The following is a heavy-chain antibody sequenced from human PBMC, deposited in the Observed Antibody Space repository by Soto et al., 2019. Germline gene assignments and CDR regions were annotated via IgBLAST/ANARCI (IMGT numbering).Heavy chain of an antibody. CDR3: ARCDSKSLYYYYGVDV. CDR2: IYYSGST. D-gene: IGHD3-3*01. CDR1: GGSISSGGYY. J-gene: IGHJ6*02. V-gene: IGHV4-31*03. Sequence: SETLSLTCTVSGGSISSGGYYWSWIRQHPGKGLEWIGYIYYSGSTYYNPSLKSRVTISVDTSKNQFSLKLSSVTAADTAVYYCARCDSKSLYYYYGVDVWGQGTTVTVSS.